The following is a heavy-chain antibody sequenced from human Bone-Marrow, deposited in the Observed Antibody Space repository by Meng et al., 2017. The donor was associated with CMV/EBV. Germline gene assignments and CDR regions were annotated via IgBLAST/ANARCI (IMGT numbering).Heavy chain of an antibody. V-gene: IGHV4-38-2*02. Sequence: GSLRLSCTVSAYPINTDYYWVWIRQPPGKGLEWLGSIYYSGGTFYNRSLKSRVVISIDTSKNQFSLNLNSVTAADTATYYCARTITSGWNAAFDVWGQGTMATVPS. CDR2: IYYSGGT. J-gene: IGHJ3*01. D-gene: IGHD6-19*01. CDR3: ARTITSGWNAAFDV. CDR1: AYPINTDYY.